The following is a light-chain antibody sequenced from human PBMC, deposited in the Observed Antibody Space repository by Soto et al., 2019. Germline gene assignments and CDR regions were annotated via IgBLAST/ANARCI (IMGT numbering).Light chain of an antibody. Sequence: QSALPQPPSASGSLGQSVTISCTGSSSDVGGYNFVSWFQQHPGKAPKLLIYEVSKRPSGVPDRFSGSKSGNTASLTVSGLQADDEADYYCCSFAGSGYVFGTGTKLTVL. CDR1: SSDVGGYNF. CDR2: EVS. CDR3: CSFAGSGYV. V-gene: IGLV2-8*01. J-gene: IGLJ1*01.